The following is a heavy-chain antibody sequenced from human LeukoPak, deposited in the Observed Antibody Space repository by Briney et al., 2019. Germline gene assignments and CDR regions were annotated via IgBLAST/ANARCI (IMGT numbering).Heavy chain of an antibody. CDR3: ARATGARYSYGYFDY. J-gene: IGHJ4*02. D-gene: IGHD5-18*01. V-gene: IGHV4-31*03. CDR2: IYYSGST. CDR1: GGSISSGGYY. Sequence: SETLSLTCTVSGGSISSGGYYWSWIRQHPGKGLEWIGYIYYSGSTYYNPSLKSRVTISVDTSKNQFSLKLSSVTAADTAVYYCARATGARYSYGYFDYWGQGTLVTVSS.